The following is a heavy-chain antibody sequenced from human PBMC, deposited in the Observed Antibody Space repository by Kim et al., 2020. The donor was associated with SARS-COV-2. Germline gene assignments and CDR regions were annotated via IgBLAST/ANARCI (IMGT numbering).Heavy chain of an antibody. CDR2: IYSGGST. CDR3: ARERNYYDSSGYYTADAFDI. J-gene: IGHJ3*02. CDR1: GFTVSSNY. D-gene: IGHD3-22*01. Sequence: GGSLRLSCAASGFTVSSNYMSWVRQAPGKGLEWVSVIYSGGSTYYADSVKGRFTISRDNSKNTLYLQMNSLRAEDTAVYYCARERNYYDSSGYYTADAFDIWGQGTMVTVSS. V-gene: IGHV3-66*01.